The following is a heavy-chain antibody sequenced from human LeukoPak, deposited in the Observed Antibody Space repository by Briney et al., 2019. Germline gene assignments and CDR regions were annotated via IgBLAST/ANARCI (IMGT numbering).Heavy chain of an antibody. CDR3: ARGLYYGSGQYYFDY. CDR2: ISFDGSNK. V-gene: IGHV3-30*14. J-gene: IGHJ4*02. CDR1: GFTFNYYA. D-gene: IGHD3-10*01. Sequence: GRSLRLSCAASGFTFNYYALHWVRQAPGKGLEWVAFISFDGSNKYYSDSVKGRFTISRDNSKNTLFLQMGSLTAEDMAVYYCARGLYYGSGQYYFDYWGQGTLVTVSS.